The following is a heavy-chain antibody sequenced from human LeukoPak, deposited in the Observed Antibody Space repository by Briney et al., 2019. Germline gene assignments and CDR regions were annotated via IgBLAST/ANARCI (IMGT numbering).Heavy chain of an antibody. J-gene: IGHJ4*02. CDR2: ISGSGGRI. D-gene: IGHD2-21*01. V-gene: IGHV3-23*01. Sequence: GGSLRLSCAASGFTFSSYAMTWVRQAPGKGLEWVSAISGSGGRIYYSDSVKGRFTISRGNSRNTLYLQMNSLRAEDMAVYYCARVVVSTNDWQPDYWGQGTLVTVSS. CDR3: ARVVVSTNDWQPDY. CDR1: GFTFSSYA.